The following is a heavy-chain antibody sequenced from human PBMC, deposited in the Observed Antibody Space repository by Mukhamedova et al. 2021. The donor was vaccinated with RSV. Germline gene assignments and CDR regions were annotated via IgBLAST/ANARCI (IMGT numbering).Heavy chain of an antibody. CDR3: ARDLTGATSY. D-gene: IGHD1-1*01. V-gene: IGHV3-72*01. J-gene: IGHJ4*02. CDR2: TRSRARDYTT. Sequence: GLEWVARTRSRARDYTTEYAASVRGRFTISRDDSKNSVFLQMNSLRTEDSAIYYCARDLTGATSYWGQGTLVTVSS.